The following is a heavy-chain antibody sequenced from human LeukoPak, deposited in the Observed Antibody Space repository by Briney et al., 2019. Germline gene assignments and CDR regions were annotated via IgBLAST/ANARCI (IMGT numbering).Heavy chain of an antibody. Sequence: ASVKVSCKVSGYTLTELSMHWVRQAPGKGLEWMGGFDPEDGETIYAQKFQGRVTMTRDTSTSTVYMELSSLRSEDTAVYYCAGNIVVVPAAMGLDAFDIWGQGTMVTVSS. CDR3: AGNIVVVPAAMGLDAFDI. CDR1: GYTLTELS. V-gene: IGHV1-24*01. CDR2: FDPEDGET. D-gene: IGHD2-2*01. J-gene: IGHJ3*02.